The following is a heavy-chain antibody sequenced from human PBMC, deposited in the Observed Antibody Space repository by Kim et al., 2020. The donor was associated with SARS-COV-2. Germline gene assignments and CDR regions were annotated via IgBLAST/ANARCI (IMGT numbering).Heavy chain of an antibody. V-gene: IGHV4-59*01. J-gene: IGHJ1*01. D-gene: IGHD6-6*01. CDR2: IYYSGST. CDR3: ARGDIVQSEYFQH. CDR1: GGSISSYY. Sequence: SETLSLTCTVSGGSISSYYWSWIRQPPGKGLEWIGYIYYSGSTNYNPSLKSRVTISVDTSKNQFSLKLISVTAADTAVYYCARGDIVQSEYFQHWGQGTLVTVSS.